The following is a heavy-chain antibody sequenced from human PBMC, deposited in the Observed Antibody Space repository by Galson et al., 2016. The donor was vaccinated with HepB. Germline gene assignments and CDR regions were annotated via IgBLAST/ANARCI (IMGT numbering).Heavy chain of an antibody. V-gene: IGHV3-33*01. CDR1: GFNFNIYG. CDR2: IWFDGVKK. J-gene: IGHJ4*02. CDR3: PGEVGLGGGLGLWC. D-gene: IGHD3-3*01. Sequence: SLRLSCAASGFNFNIYGMHWVRQAPGKGLEWVAVIWFDGVKKYYSDSAKGRFTVSRDKSKNTLYLQMKSLRADDTAVYFSPGEVGLGGGLGLWCWGQGTLITVSS.